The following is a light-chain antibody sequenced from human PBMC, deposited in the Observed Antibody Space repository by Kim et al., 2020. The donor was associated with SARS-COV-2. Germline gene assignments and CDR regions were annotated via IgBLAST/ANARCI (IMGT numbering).Light chain of an antibody. V-gene: IGLV2-14*03. Sequence: PGTAIPCSCPGTSIDVGGYNYVSWYQQHPGKAPKLMIYDVSNRPSGVSNRFSGSKSGNTASLTISGLQAEDEADYYCSSYTSSSWVFGGGTQLTVL. CDR2: DVS. J-gene: IGLJ3*02. CDR1: SIDVGGYNY. CDR3: SSYTSSSWV.